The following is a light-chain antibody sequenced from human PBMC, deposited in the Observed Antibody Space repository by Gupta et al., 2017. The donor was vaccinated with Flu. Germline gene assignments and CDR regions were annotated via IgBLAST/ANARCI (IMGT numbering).Light chain of an antibody. CDR2: EAS. CDR1: QSVGGK. Sequence: EIIMTQSPDTLSVSPGEGATLSCRASQSVGGKLAWYQQKPGQAPRLLIYEASTRATGVPARFNGSGSGTEFTLTITTLQSEDFALYSCHQYTNWPPGPFTFGPGTKV. CDR3: HQYTNWPPGPFT. V-gene: IGKV3-15*01. J-gene: IGKJ3*01.